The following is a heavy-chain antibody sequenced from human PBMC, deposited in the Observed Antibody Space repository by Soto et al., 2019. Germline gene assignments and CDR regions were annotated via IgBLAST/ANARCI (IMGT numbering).Heavy chain of an antibody. CDR3: ARGSTESYPGSRIFDF. CDR1: GLTFGSRA. D-gene: IGHD3-10*01. Sequence: EVQLLESGGDLKQPGGSLRLSCVASGLTFGSRAMSWVRQAPGEGLQWVATITDNGGDAKYADSVRGRFVISRDNSKKTLYVQMTSLTAEDSAMYFCARGSTESYPGSRIFDFWGRGTLVTVSS. V-gene: IGHV3-23*01. J-gene: IGHJ4*02. CDR2: ITDNGGDA.